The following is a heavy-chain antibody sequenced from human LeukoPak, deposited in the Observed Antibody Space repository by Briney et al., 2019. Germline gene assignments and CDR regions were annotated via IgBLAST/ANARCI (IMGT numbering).Heavy chain of an antibody. CDR1: GFTFSSYW. J-gene: IGHJ4*02. Sequence: GGSLRLSCAASGFTFSSYWMHWVRQAPGKGLVWVSRINSDGSSTRYADSVKGRFTISRDSAKNTLYLQMNSLRAEDTAVYYCAREETFHYGSGSNFDYWGQGSLVTVSS. CDR3: AREETFHYGSGSNFDY. D-gene: IGHD3-10*01. V-gene: IGHV3-74*01. CDR2: INSDGSST.